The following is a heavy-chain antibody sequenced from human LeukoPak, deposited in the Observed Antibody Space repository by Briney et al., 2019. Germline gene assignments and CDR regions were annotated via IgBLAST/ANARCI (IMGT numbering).Heavy chain of an antibody. D-gene: IGHD4-17*01. CDR3: ARGSVTWDY. CDR2: IHSSGNT. V-gene: IGHV4-59*01. Sequence: SETLSLTCTVSGASISSYHWSWIRQPPGKGLEWIGYIHSSGNTNCNPSLKSRVSMSSDTSKNQFSLKLNSVTPADTAVYYCARGSVTWDYWGQGTLVTVSS. J-gene: IGHJ4*02. CDR1: GASISSYH.